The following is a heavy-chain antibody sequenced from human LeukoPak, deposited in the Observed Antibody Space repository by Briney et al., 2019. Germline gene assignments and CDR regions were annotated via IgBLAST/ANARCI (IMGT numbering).Heavy chain of an antibody. V-gene: IGHV1-69*13. CDR1: GGTFISYA. CDR2: IIPIFGTA. CDR3: ARPYSSGWYEVYGMDV. J-gene: IGHJ6*02. D-gene: IGHD6-19*01. Sequence: SVKVSCKASGGTFISYAISWVRQAPGQGLEWMGGIIPIFGTANYAQKFQGRVTITADESTSTAYMELSSLRSEDTAVYYCARPYSSGWYEVYGMDVWGQGTTVTVSS.